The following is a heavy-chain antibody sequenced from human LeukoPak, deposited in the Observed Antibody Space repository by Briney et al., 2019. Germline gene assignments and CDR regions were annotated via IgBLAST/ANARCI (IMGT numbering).Heavy chain of an antibody. CDR1: GFTFSSYS. V-gene: IGHV3-21*04. CDR3: AKASITIFGVVIIGIEYFQH. Sequence: PGGSLRLSCAASGFTFSSYSMNWVRQAPGKGLEWVSSISSSSSYIYYADSVKGRFTISRDNAKNSLYLQMNSLRAEDTAVYYCAKASITIFGVVIIGIEYFQHWGQGTLVTVSS. CDR2: ISSSSSYI. J-gene: IGHJ1*01. D-gene: IGHD3-3*01.